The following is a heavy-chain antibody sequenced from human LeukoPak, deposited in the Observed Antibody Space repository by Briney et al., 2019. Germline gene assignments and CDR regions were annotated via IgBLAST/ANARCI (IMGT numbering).Heavy chain of an antibody. J-gene: IGHJ4*02. Sequence: SETLSLTCTVSGGSISSSSYSWGWIRQPPGKGLEWIGSIYYSGSTYYNPSLKSRVTISVDTSKNQFSLKLSSVTAADTAVYYCARQWRLYYFDYWGQGTLVTVSS. CDR3: ARQWRLYYFDY. CDR2: IYYSGST. D-gene: IGHD3-3*01. V-gene: IGHV4-39*01. CDR1: GGSISSSSYS.